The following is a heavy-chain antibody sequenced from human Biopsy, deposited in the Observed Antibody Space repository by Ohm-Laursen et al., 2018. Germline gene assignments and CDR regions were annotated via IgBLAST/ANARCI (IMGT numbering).Heavy chain of an antibody. J-gene: IGHJ4*02. D-gene: IGHD2/OR15-2a*01. CDR1: GYTFTTYY. CDR3: ARVFCTSTTCYGLLDN. CDR2: INPGGNST. V-gene: IGHV1-46*01. Sequence: ASVKVSCKASGYTFTTYYIHWVRQAPGQGLEWMGIINPGGNSTAYTQNFQDRVTMTADTSTNTAHMELRSLRSDDTAVYYCARVFCTSTTCYGLLDNWGQGTVVTVSS.